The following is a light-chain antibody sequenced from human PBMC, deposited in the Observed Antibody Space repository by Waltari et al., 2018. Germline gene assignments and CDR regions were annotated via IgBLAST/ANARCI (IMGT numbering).Light chain of an antibody. CDR3: QVWDSGSDHYV. Sequence: SYELIQPPSVSVAPGQTARITCDGDKIGRKNVHWYQHKPGQAPVLVVYDDGDRPSGIPERFSGSNSGNTAALTISRVDAGDEAEYYCQVWDSGSDHYVFGTVTKVTVL. J-gene: IGLJ1*01. CDR2: DDG. CDR1: KIGRKN. V-gene: IGLV3-21*02.